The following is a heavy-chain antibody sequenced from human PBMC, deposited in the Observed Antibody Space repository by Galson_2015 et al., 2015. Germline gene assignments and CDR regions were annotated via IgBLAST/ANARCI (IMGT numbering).Heavy chain of an antibody. CDR2: IKEDGTEK. Sequence: SLRLSCAASGFMFNNFWMAWVRQAPGKGLEWVANIKEDGTEKNYLDSVKGRFTVSRDNAKNSLYLQMNSLRAEDTAVYFCSLTLNDAVEVWGQGTMVTVSS. J-gene: IGHJ3*01. CDR3: SLTLNDAVEV. V-gene: IGHV3-7*01. CDR1: GFMFNNFW. D-gene: IGHD2-21*02.